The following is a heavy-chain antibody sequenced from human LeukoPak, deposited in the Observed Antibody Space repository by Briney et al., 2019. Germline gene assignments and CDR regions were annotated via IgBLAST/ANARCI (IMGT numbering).Heavy chain of an antibody. CDR3: ARDPSYYYDSSGSD. CDR1: GFTFSNYG. Sequence: PGGSLRLSCEASGFTFSNYGMNWVRQAPGKGLEWVSYIRPNDGTTHYADSVKGRFTISRDNAKNSLYLQMNSLRDEDTAVYYCARDPSYYYDSSGSDWGQGTLVTVSS. D-gene: IGHD3-22*01. CDR2: IRPNDGTT. J-gene: IGHJ4*02. V-gene: IGHV3-48*02.